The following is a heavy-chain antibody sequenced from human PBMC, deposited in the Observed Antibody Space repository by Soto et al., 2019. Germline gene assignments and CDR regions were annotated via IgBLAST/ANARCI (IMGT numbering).Heavy chain of an antibody. CDR1: GGSISSGFYY. J-gene: IGHJ3*02. Sequence: SETLSLTCTVSGGSISSGFYYWSWIRQHPGKGLEWIGYIYYSGSTYYNPSLKSRVTISVDTSKNQFSLKLSSVTAADTAVYYCATYSGGGTVTNRGYDAFDIWGQGTMVTVSS. D-gene: IGHD4-17*01. CDR2: IYYSGST. V-gene: IGHV4-31*03. CDR3: ATYSGGGTVTNRGYDAFDI.